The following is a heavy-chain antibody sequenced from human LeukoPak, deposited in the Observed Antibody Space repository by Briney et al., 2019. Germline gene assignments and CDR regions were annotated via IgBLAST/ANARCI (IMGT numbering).Heavy chain of an antibody. CDR3: ASEVTTNANGMDV. V-gene: IGHV3-33*01. D-gene: IGHD4-11*01. J-gene: IGHJ6*02. Sequence: GGSLRLSYAASGFTFSSYGMHWVRQAPGKGLEWVAVIWYDGSNKYYADSVKGRFTISRDNSKNTLYLQMNSLRAEDTAVYYCASEVTTNANGMDVWGQGTTVTVSS. CDR2: IWYDGSNK. CDR1: GFTFSSYG.